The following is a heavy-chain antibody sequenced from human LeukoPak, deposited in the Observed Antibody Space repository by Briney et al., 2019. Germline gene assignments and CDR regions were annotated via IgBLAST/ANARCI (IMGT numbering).Heavy chain of an antibody. V-gene: IGHV3-30*04. CDR3: ASLQLVLPGWFDP. CDR2: ILYDGSNK. Sequence: GGSLRLSCAASGFTFSSYDMHWVRQPPGKGLEWVAVILYDGSNKDYADSVKGRFTISRDNSKNTLYLQMNSLRAEDTAVYYCASLQLVLPGWFDPWGQGTLVTVSS. D-gene: IGHD6-13*01. CDR1: GFTFSSYD. J-gene: IGHJ5*02.